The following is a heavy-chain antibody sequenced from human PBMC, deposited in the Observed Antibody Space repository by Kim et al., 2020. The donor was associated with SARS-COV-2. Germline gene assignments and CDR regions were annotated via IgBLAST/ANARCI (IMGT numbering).Heavy chain of an antibody. Sequence: SVKVSCKASGGTFSSYAISWVRQAPGQGLEWMGRIIPILGIANYAQKFQGRVTITADKSTSTAYMELSSLRSEDTAVYYCARAGRTTYVNAFDIWGQGTMVTVSS. CDR2: IIPILGIA. CDR1: GGTFSSYA. D-gene: IGHD3-16*01. CDR3: ARAGRTTYVNAFDI. J-gene: IGHJ3*02. V-gene: IGHV1-69*04.